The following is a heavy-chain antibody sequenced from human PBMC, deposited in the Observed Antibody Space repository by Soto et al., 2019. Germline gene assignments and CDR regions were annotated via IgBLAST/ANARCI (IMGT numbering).Heavy chain of an antibody. J-gene: IGHJ4*02. Sequence: SETLSLTCAVYGGSFSGYYWSWIRQPPGKGLEWIGEINHSGSTNYNPSLKSRVTISVDTSKNKVSLKLSCVTAADPAEYYCARGRGAARTPHFDYWGQGTLVTVSS. CDR3: ARGRGAARTPHFDY. CDR1: GGSFSGYY. CDR2: INHSGST. D-gene: IGHD6-6*01. V-gene: IGHV4-34*01.